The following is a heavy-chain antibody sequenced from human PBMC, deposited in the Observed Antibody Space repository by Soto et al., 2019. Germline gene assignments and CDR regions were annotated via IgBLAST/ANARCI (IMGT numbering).Heavy chain of an antibody. D-gene: IGHD3-22*01. V-gene: IGHV3-30-3*01. CDR1: GFTFSSYA. CDR3: ARDSAHTNRYYYDNSGRPDGFDI. Sequence: GGSLRLSCVASGFTFSSYAMHWVRQAPGKGLEWVAVTSYDGSNKYYADSVKDRFSISRDNSEDSLYLQMNSLRAEDTAVYYCARDSAHTNRYYYDNSGRPDGFDIWGQGTMVTVSS. CDR2: TSYDGSNK. J-gene: IGHJ3*02.